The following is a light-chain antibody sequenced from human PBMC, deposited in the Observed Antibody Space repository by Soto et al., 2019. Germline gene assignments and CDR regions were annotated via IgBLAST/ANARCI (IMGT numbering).Light chain of an antibody. CDR3: QSYDSSLSGFYV. CDR1: SSNIGAGYD. J-gene: IGLJ1*01. V-gene: IGLV1-40*01. Sequence: QSVLTQPPSVSGAPGQRVTISCTGSSSNIGAGYDVHWYQQLPGTAPKLLIYGNSNRPSGVRDRFSGSKSGTSASLAITGFQLEDEAEDDCQSYDSSLSGFYVFGTGTKVTVL. CDR2: GNS.